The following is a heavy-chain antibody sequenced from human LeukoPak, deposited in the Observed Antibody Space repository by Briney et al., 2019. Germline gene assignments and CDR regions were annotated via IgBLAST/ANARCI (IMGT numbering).Heavy chain of an antibody. CDR3: ARLIGYCSSTSCPPDY. Sequence: PGGSLRLSCAASGFTFSNYAMSWVRQAPGKGLEWVSAISGSASSTYHADSVKGRFTISRDNSKNTLYLQMNSLRADDTAVYYCARLIGYCSSTSCPPDYWGQGTLVTVSS. CDR1: GFTFSNYA. J-gene: IGHJ4*02. CDR2: ISGSASST. V-gene: IGHV3-23*01. D-gene: IGHD2-2*01.